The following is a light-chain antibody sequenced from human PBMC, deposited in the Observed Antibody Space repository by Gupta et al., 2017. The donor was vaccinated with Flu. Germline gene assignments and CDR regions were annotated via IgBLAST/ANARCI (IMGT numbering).Light chain of an antibody. J-gene: IGLJ3*02. CDR1: SLRNSY. Sequence: SSELTQDPAVSVALGPTVRITCQGDSLRNSYASWYQQNPGQAPVLVIYAKKIRRSGIPDRFSGSSSGNTASLTITGAHAEEEADYYCNSRDRTDNHQAVFGGGTKLTVL. V-gene: IGLV3-19*01. CDR2: AKK. CDR3: NSRDRTDNHQAV.